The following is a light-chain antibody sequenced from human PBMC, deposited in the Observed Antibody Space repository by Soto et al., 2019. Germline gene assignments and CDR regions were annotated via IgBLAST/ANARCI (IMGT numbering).Light chain of an antibody. Sequence: DIQMTQSPSTLSASVGDRVTITCRASQSISSWLAWYQQKPGKAPKSLIYKASTLESGAPSRFSGSGSGTEFTLTISSLQPDDFATYYCQQYYSYPWTFGQGTKVETK. V-gene: IGKV1-5*03. CDR3: QQYYSYPWT. CDR1: QSISSW. J-gene: IGKJ1*01. CDR2: KAS.